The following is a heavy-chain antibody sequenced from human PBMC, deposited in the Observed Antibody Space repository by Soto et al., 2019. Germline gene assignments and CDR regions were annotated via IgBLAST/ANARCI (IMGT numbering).Heavy chain of an antibody. CDR2: MNPNSGNT. V-gene: IGHV1-8*01. J-gene: IGHJ6*03. CDR3: ARGPVLRYFDGVRPRPYYYMDV. Sequence: ASVKVSCEASGYTFTSYDINWVRQATGQGLEWMGWMNPNSGNTGYAQKFQGRVTMTRNTSISTAYMELSSLRSEDTAVYYCARGPVLRYFDGVRPRPYYYMDVWGKGTTVPVSS. D-gene: IGHD3-9*01. CDR1: GYTFTSYD.